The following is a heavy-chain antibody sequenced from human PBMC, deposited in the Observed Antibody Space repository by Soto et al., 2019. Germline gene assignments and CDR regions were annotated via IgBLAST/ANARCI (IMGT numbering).Heavy chain of an antibody. V-gene: IGHV1-3*01. CDR3: ARDGYYYDSSGYNYGIDV. J-gene: IGHJ6*02. CDR1: LCLLISYA. D-gene: IGHD3-22*01. Sequence: VNVSCHGSLCLLISYAMDWVRQAGGQRLEWMGWINAGNGNTKYSQKFQGRVTITRDTSASTAYMELSSLRSEDTAVYYCARDGYYYDSSGYNYGIDVWGQGTTVTVSS. CDR2: INAGNGNT.